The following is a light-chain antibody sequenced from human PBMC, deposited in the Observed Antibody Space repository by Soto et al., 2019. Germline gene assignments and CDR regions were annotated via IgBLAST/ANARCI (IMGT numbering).Light chain of an antibody. CDR1: QSINNC. V-gene: IGKV1-39*01. Sequence: DFPLTLSPSSLSASVRDRVTITCLTSQSINNCLNWYQQKPGKAPKLLIYGASSLQGGVPLRFSGSGSGADFTLTISSLEPEDFALYYCQQHINWPLTLGGGTKVDIK. CDR2: GAS. CDR3: QQHINWPLT. J-gene: IGKJ4*01.